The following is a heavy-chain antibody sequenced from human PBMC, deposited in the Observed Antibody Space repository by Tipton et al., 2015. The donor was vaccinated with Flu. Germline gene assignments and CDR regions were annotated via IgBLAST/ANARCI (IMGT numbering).Heavy chain of an antibody. CDR1: GFTFSDYY. Sequence: SLRLSCAASGFTFSDYYMSWIRQAPGKGLEWVSYISSSSTYTNYADSVKGRFTISRDNAKNSLYLQMNSLRAEDTAVYYCARGGDDFWSGYLPPLYYYYMDVWGKGTTVTVSS. CDR2: ISSSSTYT. V-gene: IGHV3-11*06. D-gene: IGHD3-3*01. J-gene: IGHJ6*03. CDR3: ARGGDDFWSGYLPPLYYYYMDV.